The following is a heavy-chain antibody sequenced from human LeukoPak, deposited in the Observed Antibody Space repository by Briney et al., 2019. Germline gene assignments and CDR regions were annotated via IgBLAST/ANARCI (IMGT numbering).Heavy chain of an antibody. Sequence: SETLSLTCAVYGGSFSGYYWGWIRQPPGKGLEWIGEINHSGSTNYNPSLKSRVTISVDTSKNQFSLKLSSVTAADTAVYYCARVDRRRITMTPYDYWGQGTLVTVSS. D-gene: IGHD3-22*01. CDR1: GGSFSGYY. J-gene: IGHJ4*02. CDR3: ARVDRRRITMTPYDY. V-gene: IGHV4-34*01. CDR2: INHSGST.